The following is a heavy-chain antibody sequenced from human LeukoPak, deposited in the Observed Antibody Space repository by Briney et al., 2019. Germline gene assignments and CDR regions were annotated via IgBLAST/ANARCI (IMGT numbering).Heavy chain of an antibody. J-gene: IGHJ5*02. CDR3: ARDRNVDPDNWFDP. CDR1: GYSISSGYY. Sequence: TSETLSLTCTVSGYSISSGYYWGWIRQPPGKGLEWIGSIYHSGSTYYNPSLKSRVTISVDTSKNQFSLKLSSVTAADTAVYYCARDRNVDPDNWFDPWGQGTLVTVSS. D-gene: IGHD5-12*01. V-gene: IGHV4-38-2*02. CDR2: IYHSGST.